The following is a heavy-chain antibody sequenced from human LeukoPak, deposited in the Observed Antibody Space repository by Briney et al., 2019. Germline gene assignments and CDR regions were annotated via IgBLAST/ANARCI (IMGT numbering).Heavy chain of an antibody. CDR1: GFTFDDDV. D-gene: IGHD2/OR15-2a*01. CDR3: AKSYPGSEYYGMDV. CDR2: ILWSSGRV. V-gene: IGHV3-9*01. Sequence: GGSLRLSCAASGFTFDDDVIHWVRQTPGKGLEWVSGILWSSGRVVYAESVKGRFSISRDSAKNSLYLQMNSLRGEDTAVYYCAKSYPGSEYYGMDVWGQGTTVTVSS. J-gene: IGHJ6*02.